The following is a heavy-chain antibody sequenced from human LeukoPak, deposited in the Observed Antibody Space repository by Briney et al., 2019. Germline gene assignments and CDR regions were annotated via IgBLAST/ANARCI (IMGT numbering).Heavy chain of an antibody. V-gene: IGHV1-2*02. CDR2: INPNSGGT. D-gene: IGHD3-10*01. CDR3: ARVLHYYGSGPTPYY. CDR1: GYTFTVYY. J-gene: IGHJ4*02. Sequence: AASVKVSCKASGYTFTVYYMHCVRQAPGQGLEWMGWINPNSGGTNYAQKFQGRVTMTRETSISTAYMELSRLRSDDTAVYYCARVLHYYGSGPTPYYWGQGTLVTVSS.